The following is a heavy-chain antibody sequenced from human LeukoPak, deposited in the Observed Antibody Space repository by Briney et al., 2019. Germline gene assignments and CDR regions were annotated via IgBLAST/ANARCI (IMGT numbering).Heavy chain of an antibody. V-gene: IGHV1-46*01. Sequence: GASVKVSCKASGYTFTSYYMHWVRQAPGQGLEWMGVINPSGGSTSYAQKFQGRVTMTRDTSTSTVYTELSSLRSEDTAVYYCARARAYSSSWYTLSDYWGQGTLVTVSS. D-gene: IGHD6-13*01. J-gene: IGHJ4*02. CDR1: GYTFTSYY. CDR2: INPSGGST. CDR3: ARARAYSSSWYTLSDY.